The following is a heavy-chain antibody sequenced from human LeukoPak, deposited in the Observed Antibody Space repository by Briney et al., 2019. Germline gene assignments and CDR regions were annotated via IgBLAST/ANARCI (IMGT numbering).Heavy chain of an antibody. D-gene: IGHD3-22*01. CDR3: ARDILDSSGYYRYGNCFDY. CDR2: INPNSGGT. V-gene: IGHV1-2*06. CDR1: GYTFTGYY. Sequence: ASVKVSCKASGYTFTGYYMHWVRQAPGQGLEWMGRINPNSGGTNYAQKLQGRVTMTTDTSTSTAYMELRSLRSDDTAVYYCARDILDSSGYYRYGNCFDYWGQGTLVTVSS. J-gene: IGHJ4*02.